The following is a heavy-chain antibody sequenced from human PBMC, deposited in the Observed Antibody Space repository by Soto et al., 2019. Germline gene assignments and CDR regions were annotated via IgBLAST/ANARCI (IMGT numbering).Heavy chain of an antibody. Sequence: QVELVESGGGLVKPGGSLRLSCAASGLSFSDYYMSWIRQAPGKGLEWIAYITSSSSTIYYADSVKGRFTISRNDAKTSLYLQLDSLRAEDTAVYYCATVFRSSNFNSWGQGTLVTVSS. V-gene: IGHV3-11*01. CDR3: ATVFRSSNFNS. J-gene: IGHJ4*02. CDR2: ITSSSSTI. D-gene: IGHD3-10*02. CDR1: GLSFSDYY.